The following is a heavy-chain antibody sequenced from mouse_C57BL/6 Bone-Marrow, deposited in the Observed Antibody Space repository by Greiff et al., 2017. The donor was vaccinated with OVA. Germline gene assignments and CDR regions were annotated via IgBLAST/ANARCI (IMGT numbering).Heavy chain of an antibody. CDR3: TPFRYFDY. CDR1: GFNIKDDY. Sequence: DVKLQESGAELVRPGASVKLSCTASGFNIKDDYMHWVKQRPEQGLEWIGWIDPENGDTDYASKFQGKATITAETSSNTAYLQLSSLTSEDTAVYYCTPFRYFDYWGQGTTLTVSS. V-gene: IGHV14-4*01. CDR2: IDPENGDT. J-gene: IGHJ2*01.